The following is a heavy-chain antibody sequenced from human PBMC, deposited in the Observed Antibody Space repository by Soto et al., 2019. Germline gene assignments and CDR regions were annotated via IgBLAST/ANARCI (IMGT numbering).Heavy chain of an antibody. D-gene: IGHD3-10*01. V-gene: IGHV1-69*06. CDR2: IIPVFGNT. CDR3: ARGQYYSSGSAATSYFYFGIDV. Sequence: QLQLEQSGPEVKKPGSSVKVSCKASGRSFSSDGVSWVRQAPGQGLEWMGGIIPVFGNTKYVQRFQGRLTITADKSTSTVYMEMSSLSSEDTAVYFCARGQYYSSGSAATSYFYFGIDVWCQGTTVIVSS. CDR1: GRSFSSDG. J-gene: IGHJ6*02.